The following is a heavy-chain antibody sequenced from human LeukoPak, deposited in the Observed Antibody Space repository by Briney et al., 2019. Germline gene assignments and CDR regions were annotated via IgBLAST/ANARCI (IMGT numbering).Heavy chain of an antibody. Sequence: GGSLGLSCAASGFTFSSYAMSWVRQAPGKGLEWVSAISGSGGSTYYADSVKGRFTISRDNSKNTLYLQMNSLRAEDTAVYYCAKIKAAASRAFDIWSQGTMVTVSS. J-gene: IGHJ3*02. CDR3: AKIKAAASRAFDI. CDR1: GFTFSSYA. D-gene: IGHD6-13*01. V-gene: IGHV3-23*01. CDR2: ISGSGGST.